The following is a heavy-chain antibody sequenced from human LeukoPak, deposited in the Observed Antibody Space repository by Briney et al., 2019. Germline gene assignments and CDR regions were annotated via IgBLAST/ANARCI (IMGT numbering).Heavy chain of an antibody. CDR2: ISGSGGST. V-gene: IGHV3-23*01. J-gene: IGHJ4*02. Sequence: GGSLRLSCAASGFTFSSYAMSWVRQARGKGLEWVSAISGSGGSTYYADSVKGRFTISRDNSKNTLYLQMNSLRAEDTAVYYCAKDHSSGWYASFFDYWGQGTLVTVSS. CDR3: AKDHSSGWYASFFDY. D-gene: IGHD6-19*01. CDR1: GFTFSSYA.